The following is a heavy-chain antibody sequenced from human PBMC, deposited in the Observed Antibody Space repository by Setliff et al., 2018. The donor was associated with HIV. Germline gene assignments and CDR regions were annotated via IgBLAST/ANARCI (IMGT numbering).Heavy chain of an antibody. CDR1: GGSINNNQ. V-gene: IGHV4-4*09. Sequence: PSETLSLTCTVSGGSINNNQWSRIRQPPGKGLEWIGFIYSSGNTNYNPSLKSRVIISVDTSKNQFSLKLSSVTAADTAVYYCARVYYDILTGYGYIDDWGQGTLVTVPQ. D-gene: IGHD3-9*01. CDR3: ARVYYDILTGYGYIDD. J-gene: IGHJ4*02. CDR2: IYSSGNT.